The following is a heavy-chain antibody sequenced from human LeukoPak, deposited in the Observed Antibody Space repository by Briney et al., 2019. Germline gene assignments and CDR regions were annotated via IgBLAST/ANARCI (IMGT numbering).Heavy chain of an antibody. J-gene: IGHJ3*02. D-gene: IGHD6-13*01. CDR1: RYTLTSYY. V-gene: IGHV1-46*01. CDR2: IYPTTGDT. CDR3: ARYGFSTVWQGGWHAFDI. Sequence: GASVKVSCKESRYTLTSYYMYWVRPAPGPGREWMGIIYPTTGDTTYAQKSQGRLTMTRDMTTSTVYMELSSMTSEGTAAFYCARYGFSTVWQGGWHAFDIWGQGTVVTVSS.